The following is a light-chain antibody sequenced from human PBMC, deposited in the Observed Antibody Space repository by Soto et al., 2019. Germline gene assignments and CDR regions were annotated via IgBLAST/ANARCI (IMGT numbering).Light chain of an antibody. J-gene: IGLJ3*02. CDR2: GGN. CDR3: CSYAASTTWV. Sequence: QSALTQPASVSGSPGQSITISCTGTSSDVGTYDLVSWYQHHPGKAPKLMIYGGNKRPSGVSNRFSASKSGNTASLTISGLQAEDEAHYYCCSYAASTTWVFGGGTKLTVL. CDR1: SSDVGTYDL. V-gene: IGLV2-23*01.